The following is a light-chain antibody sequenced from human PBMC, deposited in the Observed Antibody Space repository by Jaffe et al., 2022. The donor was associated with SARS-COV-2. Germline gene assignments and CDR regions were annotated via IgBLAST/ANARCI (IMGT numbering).Light chain of an antibody. V-gene: IGLV3-9*01. J-gene: IGLJ1*01. CDR3: QVWDSSAV. CDR2: RDT. CDR1: NIGSKN. Sequence: SYVLTQPLSVSVALGQTARITCGGNNIGSKNVHWYQQRPGRAPVLVIYRDTNRPSGIPERFSGSNSGNTATLTISRAQAGDEADYFCQVWDSSAVFGTGTKVTVL.